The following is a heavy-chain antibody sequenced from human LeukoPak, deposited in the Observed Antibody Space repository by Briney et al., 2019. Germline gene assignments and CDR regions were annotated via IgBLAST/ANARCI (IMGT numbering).Heavy chain of an antibody. V-gene: IGHV3-11*01. D-gene: IGHD3-10*01. CDR1: GFTFSDYY. CDR2: ISSSGSTI. J-gene: IGHJ3*02. CDR3: ASFPVAPPYGSGSYDAFDI. Sequence: PGGSLRLSCAASGFTFSDYYMSWIRQAPGKGLEWVSYISSSGSTIYYADSVKGRFTISRDNAKNSLYLQMNSLRAEDTAVYYCASFPVAPPYGSGSYDAFDIWGQGTMVTVSS.